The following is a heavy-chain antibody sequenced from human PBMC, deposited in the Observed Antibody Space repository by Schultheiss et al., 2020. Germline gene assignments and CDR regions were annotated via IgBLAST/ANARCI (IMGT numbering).Heavy chain of an antibody. CDR2: IYYSGST. Sequence: SETLSLTCTVSGGSVSSGSYYWSWIRQPPGKGLEWIGYIYYSGSTNYNPSLKSRVTISVDTSKNQFSLKLSSVTAADTAVYYCARDRAGGIAAAGQFDYWGQGTLVTVSS. D-gene: IGHD6-13*01. J-gene: IGHJ4*02. CDR3: ARDRAGGIAAAGQFDY. CDR1: GGSVSSGSYY. V-gene: IGHV4-61*01.